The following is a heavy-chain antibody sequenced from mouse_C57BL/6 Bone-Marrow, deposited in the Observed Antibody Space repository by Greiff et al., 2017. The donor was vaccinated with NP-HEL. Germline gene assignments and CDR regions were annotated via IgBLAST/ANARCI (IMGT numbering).Heavy chain of an antibody. CDR2: ISNLAYSI. CDR3: ARHAVYAMDY. Sequence: EVILVESGGGLVQPGGSLKLSCAASGFTFSDYGMAWVRQAPRKGPEWVAFISNLAYSIYYADTVTGRFTISRENAKNTLYLEMSSLRSEDTAMYYCARHAVYAMDYWGQGTSVTVSS. J-gene: IGHJ4*01. CDR1: GFTFSDYG. V-gene: IGHV5-15*01.